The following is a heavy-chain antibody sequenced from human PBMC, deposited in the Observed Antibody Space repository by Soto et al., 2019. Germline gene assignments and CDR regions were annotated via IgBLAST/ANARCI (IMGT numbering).Heavy chain of an antibody. Sequence: QVRLQESGPGLVKPSGTLSLTCAVSGASISSGWWTWVRQPPGKGLEWIGETLYSGRTNYNSSLNSRVTISIDKSKKQFSLNLSSVTAADTAVYYCSSRVTDAPTWGQGTLVTVSS. CDR1: GASISSGW. CDR3: SSRVTDAPT. D-gene: IGHD3-10*01. V-gene: IGHV4-4*02. J-gene: IGHJ5*02. CDR2: TLYSGRT.